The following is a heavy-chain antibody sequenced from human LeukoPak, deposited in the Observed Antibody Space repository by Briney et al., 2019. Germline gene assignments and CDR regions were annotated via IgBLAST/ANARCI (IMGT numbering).Heavy chain of an antibody. Sequence: SETLSLTCAVYGGSFSGYYWSWIRQPPGKGLEWIGEINHSGSTNYNPSLKSRVTISVDTSKNQFSLKLSSVTAADTAVYYCARGARSTTSNDAFDIWGQGTMVTVSS. CDR3: ARGARSTTSNDAFDI. J-gene: IGHJ3*02. CDR2: INHSGST. V-gene: IGHV4-34*01. D-gene: IGHD1-1*01. CDR1: GGSFSGYY.